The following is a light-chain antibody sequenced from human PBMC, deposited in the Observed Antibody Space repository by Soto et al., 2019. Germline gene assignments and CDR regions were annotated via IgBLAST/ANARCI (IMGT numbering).Light chain of an antibody. CDR3: SSYTSSSTRV. V-gene: IGLV2-14*01. Sequence: QSVLTQPASVSGSPGQSMTISCTGTNSDVGGYNYVSWYQQHPGKAPKLMIYEVSNRPSGVSTRFSGSKSGNTASLTISGLQAEDEADYYCSSYTSSSTRVFGTGTKSPS. CDR2: EVS. CDR1: NSDVGGYNY. J-gene: IGLJ1*01.